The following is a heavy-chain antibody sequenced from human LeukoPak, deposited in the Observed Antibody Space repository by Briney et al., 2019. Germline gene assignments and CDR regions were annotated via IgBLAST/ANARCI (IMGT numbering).Heavy chain of an antibody. D-gene: IGHD3-10*01. V-gene: IGHV3-23*01. CDR1: GFTFSSYA. CDR3: AKAKRITMVRGVPNKSYYYYYGMDV. CDR2: ISGSGGST. Sequence: GGSLRLSCAASGFTFSSYAMSWVRQAPGKGLEWVTDISGSGGSTYYADSVEGRFTISRDNSKNTLYLHMKSLRAEDTAVYYCAKAKRITMVRGVPNKSYYYYYGMDVWGQGTTVTVSS. J-gene: IGHJ6*02.